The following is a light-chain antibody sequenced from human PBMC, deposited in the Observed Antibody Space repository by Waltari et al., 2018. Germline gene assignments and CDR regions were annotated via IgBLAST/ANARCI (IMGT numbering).Light chain of an antibody. Sequence: DIVMTQSPNSRAVSLGERATISCKSSQSILSSSNNRNFLSWYQQKPGQPPKLLIYWASTRESGVPDRVSGSGSGTDFTLTISSLQAEDVAVYYCQQYYSDKTFGQGTKVEIK. CDR3: QQYYSDKT. J-gene: IGKJ1*01. CDR1: QSILSSSNNRNF. V-gene: IGKV4-1*01. CDR2: WAS.